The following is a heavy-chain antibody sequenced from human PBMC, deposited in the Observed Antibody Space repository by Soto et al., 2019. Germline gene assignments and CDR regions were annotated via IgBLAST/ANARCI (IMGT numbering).Heavy chain of an antibody. CDR1: GFTFSNYC. V-gene: IGHV3-33*01. CDR3: ARDDGTAVTSTGYFGY. D-gene: IGHD6-19*01. Sequence: GGSLRLSCAASGFTFSNYCMHWVRQAPGKGLEWVAVIWHDGFNKFYGDSVKGRFAISRDNSQNALYLQMSSLRADDTALYYCARDDGTAVTSTGYFGYWGQGT. J-gene: IGHJ4*02. CDR2: IWHDGFNK.